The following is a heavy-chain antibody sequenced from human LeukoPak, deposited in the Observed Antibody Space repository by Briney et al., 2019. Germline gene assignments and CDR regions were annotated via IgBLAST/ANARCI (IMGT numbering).Heavy chain of an antibody. J-gene: IGHJ4*02. D-gene: IGHD5-18*01. Sequence: SETLSLTCTVSGVSISGYYWSWVRQPPGKGLEWIGYIYNSGSTKYNPSLRSRVTVSVDTSKNQFSLRLSSVTAADTAVYYCARARPDTAMAVDYWDEGTLVTVSS. CDR1: GVSISGYY. CDR3: ARARPDTAMAVDY. V-gene: IGHV4-59*01. CDR2: IYNSGST.